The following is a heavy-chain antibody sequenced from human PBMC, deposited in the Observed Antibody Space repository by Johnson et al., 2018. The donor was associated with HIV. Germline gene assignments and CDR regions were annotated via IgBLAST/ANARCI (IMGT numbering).Heavy chain of an antibody. J-gene: IGHJ3*02. CDR3: AKEDNYDSSGHGGAFDI. CDR1: GFTFGDYA. Sequence: VQLVESGGGLVQPGRSLRLSCAASGFTFGDYAMHWVRQAPGKGLEWVSGISWNSGYIGYADSVKGRFTISRDNAKNSLYLQMNSLRVEDTALYYCAKEDNYDSSGHGGAFDIWGQGTMVTVSS. V-gene: IGHV3-9*01. CDR2: ISWNSGYI. D-gene: IGHD3-22*01.